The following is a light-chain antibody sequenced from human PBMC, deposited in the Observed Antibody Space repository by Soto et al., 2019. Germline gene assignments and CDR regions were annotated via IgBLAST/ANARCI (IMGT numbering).Light chain of an antibody. CDR3: QQYNSYWT. CDR2: KAS. V-gene: IGKV1-5*03. Sequence: DIQMTQSPSTLSASVGDRVTITCRASQSISNWLAWYQQKPGKAPNLLIYKASSLESEVPSRFSGSGSGTEFTLTISSLQPDDFATYYCQQYNSYWTFGQGTKVEIK. CDR1: QSISNW. J-gene: IGKJ1*01.